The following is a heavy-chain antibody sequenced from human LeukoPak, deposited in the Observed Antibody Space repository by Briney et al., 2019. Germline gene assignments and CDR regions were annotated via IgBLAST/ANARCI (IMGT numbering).Heavy chain of an antibody. CDR1: GGSFSGYY. CDR3: ARGELQFDY. CDR2: INHSGST. Sequence: PSETLSLTCAVYGGSFSGYYWSWIRQPPGKGLEWIGEINHSGSTNYNPSLKSRVTISVDTSKNQFSLKLSSVTAADTAVYYCARGELQFDYWGQGTLVTVSS. V-gene: IGHV4-34*01. J-gene: IGHJ4*02. D-gene: IGHD1-26*01.